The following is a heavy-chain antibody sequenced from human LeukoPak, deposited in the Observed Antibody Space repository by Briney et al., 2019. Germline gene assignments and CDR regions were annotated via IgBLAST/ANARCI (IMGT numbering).Heavy chain of an antibody. CDR2: IYSDGRT. CDR1: GFTVSSNY. J-gene: IGHJ4*02. Sequence: GGSLRLSCAASGFTVSSNYMSWVRQAPGKGLYWVSVIYSDGRTFYADSVRGRFTISRDNAKNTLYLQMNSLRAEDTALYFCARELGVDNFWSGYSPHDYWGQGTLVTVSS. CDR3: ARELGVDNFWSGYSPHDY. V-gene: IGHV3-53*01. D-gene: IGHD3-3*01.